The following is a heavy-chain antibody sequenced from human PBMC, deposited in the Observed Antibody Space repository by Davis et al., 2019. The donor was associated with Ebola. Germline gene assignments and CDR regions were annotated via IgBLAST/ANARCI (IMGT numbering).Heavy chain of an antibody. Sequence: GESLKISCAAPGFTFSSYAMHWVRQAPGKGLEYVSAISSNGGSTYYADSVKGRFTISRDNSKNTLYLQMNSLRAEDTAVYYCARDTDYSPYYYYYGMDVWGQGTTVTVSS. V-gene: IGHV3-64*04. CDR3: ARDTDYSPYYYYYGMDV. J-gene: IGHJ6*02. CDR1: GFTFSSYA. CDR2: ISSNGGST. D-gene: IGHD4-11*01.